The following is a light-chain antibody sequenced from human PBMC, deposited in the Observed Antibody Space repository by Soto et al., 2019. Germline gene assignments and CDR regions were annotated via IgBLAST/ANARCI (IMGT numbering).Light chain of an antibody. CDR2: GAS. J-gene: IGKJ3*01. Sequence: EIVLTQSPGTLSLSPGERATLSCRASQSVSSSYLAWYQQKPGKAPRLLIYGASSRATGIPDRFSGSGSGTDFTLTISRLEPEDFAVYYCQQYGSSPCTFGPGTKLDIK. CDR1: QSVSSSY. CDR3: QQYGSSPCT. V-gene: IGKV3-20*01.